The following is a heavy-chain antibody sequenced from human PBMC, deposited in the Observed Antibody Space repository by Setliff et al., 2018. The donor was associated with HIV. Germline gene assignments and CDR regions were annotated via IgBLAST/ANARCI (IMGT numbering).Heavy chain of an antibody. D-gene: IGHD3-22*01. CDR2: FIPFFGTT. J-gene: IGHJ4*02. Sequence: ASVKVSCKTSGGTFNNHAITWVRQAPGQGLEWMGEFIPFFGTTNYAQKFQGRLSFTADASTNTAYMELSSLRSEDTAVYYCARNFYDSSGYRYDYWGQGTLVTVSS. CDR3: ARNFYDSSGYRYDY. V-gene: IGHV1-69*13. CDR1: GGTFNNHA.